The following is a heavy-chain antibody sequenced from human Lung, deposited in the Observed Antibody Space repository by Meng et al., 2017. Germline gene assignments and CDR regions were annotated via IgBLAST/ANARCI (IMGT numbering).Heavy chain of an antibody. V-gene: IGHV1-3*01. CDR2: INAGNGNT. J-gene: IGHJ4*02. CDR1: GYTFTSYA. D-gene: IGHD2-21*02. CDR3: ARGDYCGGDCYWFDY. Sequence: FGAWVKKPGASGKVSCKASGYTFTSYAMHWVRQAPGQRLEWMGWINAGNGNTKYSQKFQGRVTITRDTSASTAYMELSSLRSEDTAVYYCARGDYCGGDCYWFDYWGQGTLVTVSS.